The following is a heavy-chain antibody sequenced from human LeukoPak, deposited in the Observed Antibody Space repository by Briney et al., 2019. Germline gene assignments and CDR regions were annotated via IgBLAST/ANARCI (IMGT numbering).Heavy chain of an antibody. CDR2: IIPIFGTA. Sequence: GASVKVSCKASGGTFSSYAISWVRQAPGQGLEWMGGIIPIFGTANYAQKFRGRVTMTRDMSTSTVYMELSSLRSEDTAVYYCARVLRYCSGGNCYSGGLGYMDVWGKGTTVTISS. J-gene: IGHJ6*03. CDR3: ARVLRYCSGGNCYSGGLGYMDV. CDR1: GGTFSSYA. D-gene: IGHD2-15*01. V-gene: IGHV1-69*05.